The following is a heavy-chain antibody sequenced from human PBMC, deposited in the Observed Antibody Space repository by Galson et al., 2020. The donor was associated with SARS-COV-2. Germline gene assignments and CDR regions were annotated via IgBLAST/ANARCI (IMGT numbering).Heavy chain of an antibody. J-gene: IGHJ4*02. D-gene: IGHD1-26*01. CDR3: ARLTPTQWELPNYFDY. CDR2: IYDSGST. Sequence: SEPLSLTCTVSGGSVSSSSYYWGWVRQPPGKGLEWIGIIYDSGSTYYNPSLKSRVTISVDTSKNQFSLKMNSVTAADTAVYYCARLTPTQWELPNYFDYWGQGTLVTVSS. CDR1: GGSVSSSSYY. V-gene: IGHV4-39*01.